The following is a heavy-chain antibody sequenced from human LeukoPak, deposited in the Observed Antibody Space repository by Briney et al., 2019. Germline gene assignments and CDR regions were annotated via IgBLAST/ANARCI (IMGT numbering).Heavy chain of an antibody. D-gene: IGHD3-22*01. J-gene: IGHJ4*02. CDR3: ARRVIVVGLDY. CDR1: GFTFSSYE. V-gene: IGHV3-48*03. Sequence: GGSLRLSCAASGFTFSSYEMNWVRQAPGKVLEWVSYISRSGSAIYYADSVKGRFTIPRDNATNSLHLQLSSLRAEDTAVYYCARRVIVVGLDYWGQGTLVTVSS. CDR2: ISRSGSAI.